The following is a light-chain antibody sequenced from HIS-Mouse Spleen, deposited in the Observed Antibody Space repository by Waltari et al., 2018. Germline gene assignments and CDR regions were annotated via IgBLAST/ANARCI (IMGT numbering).Light chain of an antibody. J-gene: IGLJ2*01. CDR1: SSDVGGYNY. CDR2: EVS. CDR3: SSYAGSNNLV. V-gene: IGLV2-8*01. Sequence: QSALTQPPSASGSPGQSVTISFTGTSSDVGGYNYGPWYQQHPGKAPKLMIYEVSKRPSGVPDRFSGSKSGNTASLTVSGLQAEDEADYYCSSYAGSNNLVFGGGTKLTVL.